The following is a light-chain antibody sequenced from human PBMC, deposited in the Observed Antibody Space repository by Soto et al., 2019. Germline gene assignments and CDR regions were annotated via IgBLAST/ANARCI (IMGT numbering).Light chain of an antibody. J-gene: IGLJ2*01. Sequence: QSALTQPASVSGSPGQSITISCTGTSSDVGSYNLVSWYQQHPGKAPKLMIYEGSKRPSGVSNRFSGSKSGNTASLTISGLQAEDAADYYRCSYAGSVVFGGGTKLTVL. V-gene: IGLV2-23*01. CDR2: EGS. CDR3: CSYAGSVV. CDR1: SSDVGSYNL.